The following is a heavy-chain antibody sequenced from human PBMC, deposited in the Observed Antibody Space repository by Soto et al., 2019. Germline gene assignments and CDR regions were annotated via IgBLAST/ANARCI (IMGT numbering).Heavy chain of an antibody. Sequence: ETLSLTCTVSGGSISSYYWSWIRQPPGKGLEWIGYIYYSGSTNYNPSLKSRVTISVDTSKNQFSLKLSSVTAADTAVYYCASTPTSADYYYMDVWGIGTTVTVS. V-gene: IGHV4-59*08. CDR2: IYYSGST. CDR1: GGSISSYY. D-gene: IGHD2-15*01. J-gene: IGHJ6*03. CDR3: ASTPTSADYYYMDV.